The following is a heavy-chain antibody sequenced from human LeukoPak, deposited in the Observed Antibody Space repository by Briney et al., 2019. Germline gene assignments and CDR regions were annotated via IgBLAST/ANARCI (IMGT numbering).Heavy chain of an antibody. CDR3: ARGPPLYYYDSSGYYQYDAFDI. D-gene: IGHD3-22*01. CDR1: GGTFSSYA. Sequence: ASVKVSCKASGGTFSSYAISWVRQAPGQGLEWMGGIIPIFGTANYAQKFQGRVTITADESTSTAYMELSSLRSEDTAVYYCARGPPLYYYDSSGYYQYDAFDIWGQGTMVTVSS. V-gene: IGHV1-69*13. J-gene: IGHJ3*02. CDR2: IIPIFGTA.